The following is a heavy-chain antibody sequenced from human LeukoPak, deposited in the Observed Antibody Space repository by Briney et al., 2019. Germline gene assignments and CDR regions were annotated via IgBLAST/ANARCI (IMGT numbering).Heavy chain of an antibody. CDR1: GGSISSYY. CDR2: IYTSGST. Sequence: SETLSLTCTVSGGSISSYYWSWIRQPAGKGLEWIGRIYTSGSTNYNPSLKSRVTMSVATSKNQFSLKLSSVTAADTAVYYCARDQPEYQLLYWFDPWGQGTLVTVSS. CDR3: ARDQPEYQLLYWFDP. D-gene: IGHD2-2*01. V-gene: IGHV4-4*07. J-gene: IGHJ5*02.